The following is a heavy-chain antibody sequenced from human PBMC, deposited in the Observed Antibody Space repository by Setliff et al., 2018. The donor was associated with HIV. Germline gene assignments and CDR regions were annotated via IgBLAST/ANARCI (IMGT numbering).Heavy chain of an antibody. CDR3: ARGTTSITFDY. V-gene: IGHV4-31*03. CDR1: GGSFSDYY. Sequence: PSETLSLTCTVSGGSFSDYYWTWIRQQPGKGLEWIGYISYSGSTYYNPSLKSRLTMSIDTSKSHFSLNLNSVTAADTAVYYRARGTTSITFDYWSQGTLVTVSS. D-gene: IGHD1-1*01. J-gene: IGHJ4*02. CDR2: ISYSGST.